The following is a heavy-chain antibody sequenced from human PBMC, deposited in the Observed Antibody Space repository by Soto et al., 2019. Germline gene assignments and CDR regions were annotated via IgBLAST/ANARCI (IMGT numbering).Heavy chain of an antibody. CDR2: ITTGSSRNI. CDR3: ARDDAVFGAIPRMDI. CDR1: GFPFSTYT. Sequence: GGSLRLSCSASGFPFSTYTMYWVRQAPGKGLEWVSSITTGSSRNIFYADSVKGRFTISRDNANNILYLEMDNLRVEDTAVYYCARDDAVFGAIPRMDIWGQGTTVTVSS. D-gene: IGHD3-3*01. J-gene: IGHJ6*02. V-gene: IGHV3-21*06.